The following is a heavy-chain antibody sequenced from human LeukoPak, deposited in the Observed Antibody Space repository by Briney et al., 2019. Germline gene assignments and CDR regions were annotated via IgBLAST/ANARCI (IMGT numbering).Heavy chain of an antibody. D-gene: IGHD3-22*01. CDR2: IYHSGST. CDR3: ATYYDSSGYYDAFDI. CDR1: GYSISSGYY. J-gene: IGHJ3*02. Sequence: SETLSLTCTVSGYSISSGYYWGWIPQPPGKGLEWIGSIYHSGSTYYNPSLKSRVTISVDTSKNQFSLKLSSVTAADTAVYYCATYYDSSGYYDAFDIWGQGTMVTVSS. V-gene: IGHV4-38-2*02.